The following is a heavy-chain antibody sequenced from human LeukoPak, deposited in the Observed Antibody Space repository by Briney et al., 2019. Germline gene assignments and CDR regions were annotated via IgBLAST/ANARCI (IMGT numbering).Heavy chain of an antibody. D-gene: IGHD3-3*01. V-gene: IGHV3-33*01. CDR2: IWYDGSNK. J-gene: IGHJ3*01. Sequence: PGGSLRLSCAASGFTFSSYGMHWVRQAPGKGLEWVAVIWYDGSNKYYADSVKGRFTISRDNSKNTLYLQMNSLRAEDTAVYYCARDVYHFWSGCPGWWGQGTMVTVSS. CDR1: GFTFSSYG. CDR3: ARDVYHFWSGCPGW.